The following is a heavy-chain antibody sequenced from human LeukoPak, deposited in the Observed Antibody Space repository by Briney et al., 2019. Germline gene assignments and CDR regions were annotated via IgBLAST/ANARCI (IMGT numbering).Heavy chain of an antibody. Sequence: ASVKVSCKASGYTFTSYGISWVRQAPGQGLEWMGWISAYNGSTNYAQKLQGRVTMTTDTSTSTAYMELRSLRSDDTAVYYCARAYCSSTSCRAFDPWGQGTLVTVSS. D-gene: IGHD2-2*01. CDR1: GYTFTSYG. CDR3: ARAYCSSTSCRAFDP. V-gene: IGHV1-18*01. CDR2: ISAYNGST. J-gene: IGHJ5*02.